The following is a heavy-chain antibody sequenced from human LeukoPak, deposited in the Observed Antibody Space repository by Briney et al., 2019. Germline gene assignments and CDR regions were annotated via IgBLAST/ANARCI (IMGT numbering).Heavy chain of an antibody. V-gene: IGHV3-21*01. J-gene: IGHJ4*02. CDR1: GFTFSAYS. CDR3: ATVGAVSYYFDY. D-gene: IGHD3-16*01. Sequence: PGGSLRLSCAASGFTFSAYSMSWVRQAPGKGLEWASSISSGSSYIYYADSVKGRFTISRDNAKNSLYLQMNSLRAEDTALYYCATVGAVSYYFDYWGQGTLVTVSS. CDR2: ISSGSSYI.